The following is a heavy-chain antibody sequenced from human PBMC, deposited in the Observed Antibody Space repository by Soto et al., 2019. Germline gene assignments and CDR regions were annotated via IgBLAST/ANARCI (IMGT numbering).Heavy chain of an antibody. D-gene: IGHD2-2*01. Sequence: GGSLRLSCAASGFTVSSNYMSWVRQAPGKGLEWVSVIYSGGSTYYADSVKGRFTISRDNSKNTLYLQMNSLRAEDTAVYYCARDPMSTSCYYYGMDVWGQGTTVTVSS. J-gene: IGHJ6*02. CDR3: ARDPMSTSCYYYGMDV. CDR2: IYSGGST. V-gene: IGHV3-53*01. CDR1: GFTVSSNY.